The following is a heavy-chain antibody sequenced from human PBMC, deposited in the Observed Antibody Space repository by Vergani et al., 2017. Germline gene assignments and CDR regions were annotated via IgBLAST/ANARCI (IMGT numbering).Heavy chain of an antibody. CDR2: ISAYNGNT. D-gene: IGHD1-26*01. V-gene: IGHV1-18*01. CDR3: ARGQTTIGVYFDY. CDR1: GDTFASYG. Sequence: QVQLVQSGAEVKKPGASVKVSCKASGDTFASYGSIWVRQATGQGLGWMGWISAYNGNTYYAQELQGRVTLTTDTSTTTASMELRSLRSDDTAVYYCARGQTTIGVYFDYWGQGTLVTVSS. J-gene: IGHJ4*02.